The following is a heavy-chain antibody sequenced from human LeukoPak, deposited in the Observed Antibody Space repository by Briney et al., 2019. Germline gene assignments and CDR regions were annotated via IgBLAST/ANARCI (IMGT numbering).Heavy chain of an antibody. D-gene: IGHD1-26*01. CDR2: IYYSGST. V-gene: IGHV4-39*07. CDR3: AREGRWEGGMGY. Sequence: SETLSLTCTVSGGSISSSSYYWGWIRQPPGKGLEWIGSIYYSGSTYYNPSLKSRVTISVDTSKNQFSLKLSSVTAADTAVYYCAREGRWEGGMGYWGQGTLVTVSS. J-gene: IGHJ4*02. CDR1: GGSISSSSYY.